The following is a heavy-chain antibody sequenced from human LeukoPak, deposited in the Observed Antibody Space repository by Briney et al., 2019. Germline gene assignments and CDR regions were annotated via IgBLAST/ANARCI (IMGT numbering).Heavy chain of an antibody. J-gene: IGHJ6*03. CDR1: GFTFSGFG. V-gene: IGHV4-34*01. CDR3: ARDFSLHYYYYMDV. CDR2: INHSGST. D-gene: IGHD3-3*01. Sequence: GSLRLSCAASGFTFSGFGMHWVRQAPGKGLEWIGEINHSGSTKYNPSLKNRVTISVDTSKNQFSLKLSSVTAADTAVYYCARDFSLHYYYYMDVWGKGTTVTISS.